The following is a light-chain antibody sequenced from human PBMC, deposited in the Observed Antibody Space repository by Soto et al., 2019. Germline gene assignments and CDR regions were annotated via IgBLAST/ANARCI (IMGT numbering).Light chain of an antibody. Sequence: DIVMTQSPLSLPVTPGEPASISCRSSQSLLHSNGCNYLDWYLQKPGQSPQLLISLGSNRTSGVPARFSGSGSATDFTLNIARVEAEDFGVYYCMQALQSPYTFGLGTKLEIK. CDR1: QSLLHSNGCNY. J-gene: IGKJ2*01. CDR2: LGS. V-gene: IGKV2-28*01. CDR3: MQALQSPYT.